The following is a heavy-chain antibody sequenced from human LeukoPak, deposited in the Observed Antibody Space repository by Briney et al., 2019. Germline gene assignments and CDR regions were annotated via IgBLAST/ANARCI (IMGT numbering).Heavy chain of an antibody. J-gene: IGHJ4*02. V-gene: IGHV4-38-2*02. CDR3: ARVGRVVVIHFDY. CDR1: GYSISSGYY. Sequence: PSETLSLTCSVSGYSISSGYYWGWIRQPPGKGLEWIGSIYYSGSTYYNPSLKSRVTISVDTSKNQFSLKLSSVTAADTAVYYCARVGRVVVIHFDYWGQGTLVTVSS. CDR2: IYYSGST. D-gene: IGHD3-22*01.